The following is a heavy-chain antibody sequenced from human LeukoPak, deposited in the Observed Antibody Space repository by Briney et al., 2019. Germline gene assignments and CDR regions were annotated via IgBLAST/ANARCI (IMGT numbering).Heavy chain of an antibody. V-gene: IGHV1-46*01. CDR1: GYTFTSYY. CDR2: INPSGGST. D-gene: IGHD5-24*01. J-gene: IGHJ4*02. Sequence: ASVKVSCKASGYTFTSYYMHWVRQAPGQGLEWMGIINPSGGSTSYAQKFQGRVTITADKSTSTAYMELSSLRSEDTAVYYCALGGRDGYDLYDYWGQGTLVTVSS. CDR3: ALGGRDGYDLYDY.